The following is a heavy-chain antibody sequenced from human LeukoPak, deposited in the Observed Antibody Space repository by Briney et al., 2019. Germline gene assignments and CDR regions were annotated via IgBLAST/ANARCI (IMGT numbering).Heavy chain of an antibody. CDR3: ARITGYSSSWHLHWYFDL. D-gene: IGHD6-13*01. Sequence: GGSLRLSCAASGFTFSSYAMHWVRQAPGKGLEWVAVISYDGSNKYYADSVKGRFTISRDNAKNTLYLQMNSLRAEDTAVYYCARITGYSSSWHLHWYFDLWGRGTLVTVSS. CDR2: ISYDGSNK. J-gene: IGHJ2*01. CDR1: GFTFSSYA. V-gene: IGHV3-30*04.